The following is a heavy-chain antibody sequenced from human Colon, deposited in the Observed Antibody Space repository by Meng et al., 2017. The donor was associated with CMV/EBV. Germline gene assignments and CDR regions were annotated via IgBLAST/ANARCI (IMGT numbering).Heavy chain of an antibody. CDR3: ARFVVVPAAIPNYGMDV. D-gene: IGHD2-2*02. V-gene: IGHV1-69*10. Sequence: SVKVSCKASGGTFSSYAISWVRQAPGQGLEWVGGIIPIVGVSKYAQKFQGRVTITADKSTGTAYMELSRLRSDDTAVYYCARFVVVPAAIPNYGMDVWGQGTTVTVSS. J-gene: IGHJ6*02. CDR2: IIPIVGVS. CDR1: GGTFSSYA.